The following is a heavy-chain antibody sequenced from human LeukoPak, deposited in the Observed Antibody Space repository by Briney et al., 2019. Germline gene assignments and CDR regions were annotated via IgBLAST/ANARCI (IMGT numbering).Heavy chain of an antibody. Sequence: GGPLRLFCGASGFTFSTYVMRWLRQAPGRGLEGVSIISASGIGTYYEDSVKGRFTVSRDNSNNTLYLQMNSMRAEVTAVYFCANLRGSGSSYFDSWGQGTLVTVSS. D-gene: IGHD3-10*01. CDR1: GFTFSTYV. CDR3: ANLRGSGSSYFDS. V-gene: IGHV3-23*01. CDR2: ISASGIGT. J-gene: IGHJ4*02.